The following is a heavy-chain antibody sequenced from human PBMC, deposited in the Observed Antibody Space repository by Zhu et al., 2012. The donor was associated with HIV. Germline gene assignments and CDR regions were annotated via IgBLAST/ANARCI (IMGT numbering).Heavy chain of an antibody. CDR3: ARESNPMDV. CDR2: IYHSGST. D-gene: IGHD3-10*01. J-gene: IGHJ6*02. CDR1: GYSISSGYY. V-gene: IGHV4-38-2*01. Sequence: QVQLQESGPGLVKPSETLSLTCAVSGYSISSGYYWGWIRQPPGKGLERIGSIYHSGSTYYNPSLKSRVTISVDTSKNQFSLKLSSVTAADTAVYYCARESNPMDVWGQGTTVTVSS.